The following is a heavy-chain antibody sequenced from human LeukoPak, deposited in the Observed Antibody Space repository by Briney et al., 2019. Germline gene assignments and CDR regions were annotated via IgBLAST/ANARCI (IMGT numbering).Heavy chain of an antibody. CDR3: VRDSDTYGDHTTRRFDS. J-gene: IGHJ4*02. V-gene: IGHV3-21*01. CDR2: ISDRSNYI. Sequence: GGSLRLSCVASGFTFSSYNMNWVRQAPGKGLEWVSCISDRSNYIYYADSVKGRFIISRDNAKNSLYLELNSPRDEDTAVYHCVRDSDTYGDHTTRRFDSWGQGTLVTVSS. CDR1: GFTFSSYN. D-gene: IGHD4-17*01.